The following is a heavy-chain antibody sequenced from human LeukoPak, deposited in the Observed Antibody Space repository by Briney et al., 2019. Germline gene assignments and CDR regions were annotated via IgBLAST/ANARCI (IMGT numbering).Heavy chain of an antibody. CDR1: GYTFTGYY. V-gene: IGHV1-2*02. Sequence: ASVKVSCKASGYTFTGYYMHWVRQAPGQGLEWMGWINPNRGGTNYAQKFQGRVTMTRATSISTAYMELSRLRSDDTAVYYCASRLGYCSGGSCSSWGQGTLVTVSS. D-gene: IGHD2-15*01. J-gene: IGHJ5*02. CDR3: ASRLGYCSGGSCSS. CDR2: INPNRGGT.